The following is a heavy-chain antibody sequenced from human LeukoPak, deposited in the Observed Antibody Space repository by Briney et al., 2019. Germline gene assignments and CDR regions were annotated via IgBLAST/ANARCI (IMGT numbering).Heavy chain of an antibody. CDR2: ISGSGGST. D-gene: IGHD2-15*01. CDR1: GFTFSSYA. CDR3: AKDSVVVAATILNY. V-gene: IGHV3-23*01. Sequence: GGSLRLSCAASGFTFSSYAMGWVRQAPGKGLEWVSAISGSGGSTYYADSVKGRFTISRDNSKNTLYLQMNSLRAEDTAVYYCAKDSVVVAATILNYWGQGTLVTVSP. J-gene: IGHJ4*02.